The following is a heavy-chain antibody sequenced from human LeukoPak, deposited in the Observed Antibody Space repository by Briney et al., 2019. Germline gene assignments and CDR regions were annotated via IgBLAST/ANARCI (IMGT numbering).Heavy chain of an antibody. V-gene: IGHV3-73*01. J-gene: IGHJ6*03. CDR3: TRHLGYCSGGSCYNQVLPYYYYMDV. Sequence: GGSLRLSCAASGFTFSGSAMHWVRQASGKGLEWVGRIRSKANSYATAYAASVKGRFTISRDDSKNTAYLQMNSLKTENTAVYYCTRHLGYCSGGSCYNQVLPYYYYMDVWGKGTTVTVSS. D-gene: IGHD2-15*01. CDR1: GFTFSGSA. CDR2: IRSKANSYAT.